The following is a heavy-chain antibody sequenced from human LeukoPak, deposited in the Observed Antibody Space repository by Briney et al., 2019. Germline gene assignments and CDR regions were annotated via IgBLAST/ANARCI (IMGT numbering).Heavy chain of an antibody. J-gene: IGHJ1*01. CDR1: GFTFSDYA. Sequence: GGSLRLSCAASGFTFSDYAMSWFRQAPGKGLEWVSGTNGGGVRPQYADSVKGRFTISRDNSKNTLYLQMNSLRAEDTAVYYCAKDRRIAAHGYFQHWGQGTLVTVSS. CDR2: TNGGGVRP. V-gene: IGHV3-23*01. D-gene: IGHD6-13*01. CDR3: AKDRRIAAHGYFQH.